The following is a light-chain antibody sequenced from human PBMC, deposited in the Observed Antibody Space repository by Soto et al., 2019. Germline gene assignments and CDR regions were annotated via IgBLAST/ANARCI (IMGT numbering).Light chain of an antibody. V-gene: IGKV1-6*01. CDR2: SAS. J-gene: IGKJ4*01. CDR3: LQESHYPLT. CDR1: QGVRDD. Sequence: IQMTQSPSSLSASVGDRVTITCRASQGVRDDVGWYQQKPGKAPKLLIYSASTLQSGVPSRFSGSGSGTDFTLTISGLQHEDFATYYCLQESHYPLTFGGGTKLEIK.